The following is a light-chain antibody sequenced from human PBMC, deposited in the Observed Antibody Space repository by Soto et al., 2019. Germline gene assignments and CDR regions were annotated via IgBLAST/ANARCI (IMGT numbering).Light chain of an antibody. CDR2: EVS. CDR1: SSDVGGYNF. Sequence: QSALAQPASVFGSPGQSITISCTGTSSDVGGYNFVSWYQQHPGKAPKLMIYEVSNRPSGVSNRFSGSKSGNTASLTISGLQPADEADYYCSSYTTSSTVVFGTGTKVTVL. J-gene: IGLJ1*01. CDR3: SSYTTSSTVV. V-gene: IGLV2-14*03.